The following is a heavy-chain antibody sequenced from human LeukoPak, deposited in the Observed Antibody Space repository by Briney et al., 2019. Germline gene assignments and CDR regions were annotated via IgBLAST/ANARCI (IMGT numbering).Heavy chain of an antibody. Sequence: GGSLRLSCAASGFSFSIYGMHWVRQAPGKGLEWVAVISYDGSNKYYADSVKGRFTISRDNYTNTLYLQMNSMRAEDTAVYYCAKAPVYCSSTSCYDGSYYYYYGMDVWGKGNTVTVSS. CDR2: ISYDGSNK. D-gene: IGHD2-2*01. J-gene: IGHJ6*04. CDR1: GFSFSIYG. V-gene: IGHV3-30*18. CDR3: AKAPVYCSSTSCYDGSYYYYYGMDV.